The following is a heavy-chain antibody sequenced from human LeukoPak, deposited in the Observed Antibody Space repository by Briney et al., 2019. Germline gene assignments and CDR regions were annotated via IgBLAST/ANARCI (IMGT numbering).Heavy chain of an antibody. V-gene: IGHV5-51*01. CDR1: GYSFTNYW. Sequence: GESLKISCKGSGYSFTNYWIGWVRQMPGKGLEWMGIIYPGDSDTRYSPSFQGQVIISADKSISTAYLQWSSLKASDSAMYYCARHFSGAVITPFDYWGQGTLVTVSS. CDR3: ARHFSGAVITPFDY. J-gene: IGHJ4*02. D-gene: IGHD4-11*01. CDR2: IYPGDSDT.